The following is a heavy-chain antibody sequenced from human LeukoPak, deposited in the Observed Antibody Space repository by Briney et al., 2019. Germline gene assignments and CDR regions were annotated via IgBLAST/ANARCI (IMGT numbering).Heavy chain of an antibody. CDR1: GGSISSSSYY. CDR2: IYYSGST. J-gene: IGHJ3*02. V-gene: IGHV4-39*02. CDR3: ARDISSSGWFNAFDI. Sequence: SETLSLTCTVSGGSISSSSYYWGWIRQPPGKGLEWIGSIYYSGSTYYNPSLKSRVTISVGTSKNQFSLKLSSVTAADTAVYYCARDISSSGWFNAFDIWGQGTMVTVSS. D-gene: IGHD6-19*01.